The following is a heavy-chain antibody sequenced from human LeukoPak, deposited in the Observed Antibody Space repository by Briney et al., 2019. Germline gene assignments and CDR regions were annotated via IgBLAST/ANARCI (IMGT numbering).Heavy chain of an antibody. CDR2: ISGSGGST. Sequence: GGSLRLSCAASGFTLSSYGMSWVRQAPGKGLKWVSAISGSGGSTYYADSVKGRFTISRDNSKNTLYLQMNSLRAEDTAVYYCAKDRGIISDYWGQGTLVTVSS. D-gene: IGHD3-10*01. V-gene: IGHV3-23*01. J-gene: IGHJ4*02. CDR1: GFTLSSYG. CDR3: AKDRGIISDY.